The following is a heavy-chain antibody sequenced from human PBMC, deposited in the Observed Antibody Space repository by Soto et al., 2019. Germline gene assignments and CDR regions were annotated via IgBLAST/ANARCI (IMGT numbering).Heavy chain of an antibody. CDR2: IFSDAER. CDR1: GFSLTTGRMG. CDR3: VRMNADSYQFYYAMDV. D-gene: IGHD2-2*01. Sequence: QVTLKESGPVLVKPTETLTLTCTVSGFSLTTGRMGVSWIRQPPGKALEWLAHIFSDAERSYSTSMQSRHTISKDTSGSQVVLSMTNVDPVDTGTYYCVRMNADSYQFYYAMDVWGHGTTVTVSS. V-gene: IGHV2-26*01. J-gene: IGHJ6*02.